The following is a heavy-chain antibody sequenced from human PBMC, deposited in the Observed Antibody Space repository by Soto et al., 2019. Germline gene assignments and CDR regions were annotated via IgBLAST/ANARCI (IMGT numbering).Heavy chain of an antibody. D-gene: IGHD3-22*01. CDR1: GYSISRGFY. CDR3: TRNKMYDDNSGNYSLDCFDI. CDR2: IYHTGNT. V-gene: IGHV4-38-2*01. Sequence: PSETLSLGCAVSGYSISRGFYRGWIRQSPGKGLEWIGSIYHTGNTYYNASIRSRVTISVDASKNQFSLKLTSVTAADTAVYYCTRNKMYDDNSGNYSLDCFDIWGQGTMVTVSS. J-gene: IGHJ3*02.